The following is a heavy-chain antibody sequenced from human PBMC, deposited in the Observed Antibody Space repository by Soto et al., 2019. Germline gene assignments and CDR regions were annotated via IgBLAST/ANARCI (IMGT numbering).Heavy chain of an antibody. V-gene: IGHV1-18*01. D-gene: IGHD2-21*02. Sequence: ASVKVSCKASGYTFTSYGISWVRQDPGQGLEWMGWINACNGNTNYSQKLQGRVTMTRDTSAGTAYMELSSLRSEDTAVYYCARSIVVVTAADYWGQGTLVTVSS. J-gene: IGHJ4*02. CDR2: INACNGNT. CDR3: ARSIVVVTAADY. CDR1: GYTFTSYG.